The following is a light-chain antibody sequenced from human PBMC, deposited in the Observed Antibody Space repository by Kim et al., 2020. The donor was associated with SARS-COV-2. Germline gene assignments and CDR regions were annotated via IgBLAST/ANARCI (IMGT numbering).Light chain of an antibody. CDR3: SSYTSSSTLV. CDR1: SSDIGGYKY. CDR2: DVS. J-gene: IGLJ2*01. Sequence: GQSITISCTGTSSDIGGYKYVSWYQHHPGKAPQLMLYDVSQRPSGVSNRFSGSKSGNTASLTISRLQAEDEADYYCSSYTSSSTLVFGGGTQLTVL. V-gene: IGLV2-14*03.